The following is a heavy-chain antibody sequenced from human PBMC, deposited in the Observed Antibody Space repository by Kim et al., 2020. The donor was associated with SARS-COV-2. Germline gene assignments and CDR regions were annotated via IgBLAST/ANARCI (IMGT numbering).Heavy chain of an antibody. CDR2: INSDGSST. Sequence: GGSLKLSCAASGFTFSSYWMHWVRQAPGKGLVWVSRINSDGSSTSYADSVKGRFTISRDNAKNTLYLQMNSLRAEDTAVYYCAREPYYDFWSGYYWGDHYYYYGMDVWGQGTTVTVSS. D-gene: IGHD3-3*01. CDR3: AREPYYDFWSGYYWGDHYYYYGMDV. J-gene: IGHJ6*02. V-gene: IGHV3-74*01. CDR1: GFTFSSYW.